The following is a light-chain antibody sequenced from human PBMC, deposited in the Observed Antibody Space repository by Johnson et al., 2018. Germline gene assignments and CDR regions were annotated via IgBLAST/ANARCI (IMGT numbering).Light chain of an antibody. Sequence: QSVLTQPPSVSAAPGQKVTISCSGSSSNIGNNYVSWYQQLPGTAPKLLIYENNKRPSGIPDRFSGSKSGTSATLGITALQTWAEADYYCGKWDSSLSAGNVFGTGTKVTVL. J-gene: IGLJ1*01. CDR3: GKWDSSLSAGNV. CDR1: SSNIGNNY. V-gene: IGLV1-51*02. CDR2: ENN.